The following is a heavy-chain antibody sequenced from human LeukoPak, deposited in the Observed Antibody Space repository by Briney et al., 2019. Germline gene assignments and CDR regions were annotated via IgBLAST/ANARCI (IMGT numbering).Heavy chain of an antibody. CDR2: IFPSGGEI. J-gene: IGHJ4*02. D-gene: IGHD2-8*02. V-gene: IGHV3-23*01. CDR3: ATYRQVLLPFES. Sequence: GGSLRLSCAASGFTFSTLAMVWVRQPPGKGLEWVSSIFPSGGEIHYADSVRGRFTISRDNSKSTLSLQMNSLRAEDTAIYYCATYRQVLLPFESWGQGTLVTVSS. CDR1: GFTFSTLA.